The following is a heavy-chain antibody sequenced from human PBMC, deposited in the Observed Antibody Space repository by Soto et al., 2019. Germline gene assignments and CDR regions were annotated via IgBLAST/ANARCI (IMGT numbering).Heavy chain of an antibody. CDR1: GFIFSNFA. CDR2: ISGSGVST. D-gene: IGHD6-13*01. CDR3: AKKGSPSGHHYYYGMDV. V-gene: IGHV3-23*01. J-gene: IGHJ6*02. Sequence: PGGSLRLSCAASGFIFSNFAMYWVRQAPGKGLEWVSAISGSGVSTYYADSVKGRFTISRDNSKNTVYLQMNSLRGEDTAVYYCAKKGSPSGHHYYYGMDVWGQGTTVTVSS.